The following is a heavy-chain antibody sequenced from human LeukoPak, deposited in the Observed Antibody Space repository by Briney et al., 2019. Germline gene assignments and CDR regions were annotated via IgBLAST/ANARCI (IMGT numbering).Heavy chain of an antibody. Sequence: SETLSLTCTVSGGSISSGSYYWRWIRQPAGKGLEWIGRIYTSGSTNYNPSLKSRVTISVDTSKNQFSLKLSSVTAADTAVYYCARDRTVGNDAFDIWGQGTLVTVS. CDR2: IYTSGST. CDR1: GGSISSGSYY. CDR3: ARDRTVGNDAFDI. D-gene: IGHD1-26*01. J-gene: IGHJ3*02. V-gene: IGHV4-61*02.